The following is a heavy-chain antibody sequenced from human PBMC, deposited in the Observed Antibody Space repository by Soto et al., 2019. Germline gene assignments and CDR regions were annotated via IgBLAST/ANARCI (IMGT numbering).Heavy chain of an antibody. CDR3: ARFVVGATIWGAFDT. Sequence: EVQLVQSGAEVKKPGESLRISCKGSGYSFTSYWISWVRQMPGKGLEWMGRIDPSDSYTHYSPSFHGHVTISADTSVSTACLQWSSLKASDTAMYYCARFVVGATIWGAFDTWGQGTMVTVSS. D-gene: IGHD1-26*01. J-gene: IGHJ3*02. CDR2: IDPSDSYT. CDR1: GYSFTSYW. V-gene: IGHV5-10-1*03.